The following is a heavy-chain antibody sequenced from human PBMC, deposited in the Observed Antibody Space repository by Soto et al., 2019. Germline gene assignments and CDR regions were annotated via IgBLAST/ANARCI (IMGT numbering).Heavy chain of an antibody. CDR3: ARGGEPQLWFKSNYYGMDV. CDR1: GGSISSYY. Sequence: SETLSLTCTVSGGSISSYYWSWIRQPPGKGLEWIGYIYYSGSTNYNPSLKSRVTISVDTSKNQFSLKLSSVTAADTAVYYCARGGEPQLWFKSNYYGMDVWGQGTTVTVSS. J-gene: IGHJ6*02. V-gene: IGHV4-59*01. CDR2: IYYSGST. D-gene: IGHD5-18*01.